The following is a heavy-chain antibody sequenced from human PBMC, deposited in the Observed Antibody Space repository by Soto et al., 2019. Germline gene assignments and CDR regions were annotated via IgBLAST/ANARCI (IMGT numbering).Heavy chain of an antibody. D-gene: IGHD6-19*01. CDR3: ARDGIAVAGSFDY. CDR1: GFTFSSYG. V-gene: IGHV3-33*01. CDR2: IWYDGSNK. J-gene: IGHJ4*02. Sequence: GGSLRLSCAASGFTFSSYGMHWVRQAPGKGLEWVAVIWYDGSNKYYADSVKGRFTISRDNSKNTLYLQMNSLRAEDTAVYYCARDGIAVAGSFDYWGQGTLVTV.